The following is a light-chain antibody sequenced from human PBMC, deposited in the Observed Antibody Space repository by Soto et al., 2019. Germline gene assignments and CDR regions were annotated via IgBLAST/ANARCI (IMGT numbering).Light chain of an antibody. J-gene: IGKJ1*01. V-gene: IGKV1-27*01. CDR3: QNFDSAPQT. Sequence: DIKMTQSPSSLSASVGDRVTITCRASQGIRHYLAWYQQKPGKVPKLLIYEASNLQSGVPSRFRGGGSGTEFTLTISSLQPEDVAAYYCQNFDSAPQTFGQGTMVDI. CDR2: EAS. CDR1: QGIRHY.